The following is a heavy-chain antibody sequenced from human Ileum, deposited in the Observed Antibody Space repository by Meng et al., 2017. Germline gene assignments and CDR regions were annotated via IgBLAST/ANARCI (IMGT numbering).Heavy chain of an antibody. CDR2: ISHSGLT. CDR1: DDSISSFS. Sequence: QGQLQDSGPGRGKPPGPRPLTCSVSDDSISSFSWSWIRQPPKKGMEWLGYISHSGLTDYNPSLKSRVTISVDPSKNQVSLKLNSVTAADTAVYHCARHLGRRSPFQHWGQGTLVTVSS. D-gene: IGHD1-26*01. J-gene: IGHJ1*01. CDR3: ARHLGRRSPFQH. V-gene: IGHV4-59*08.